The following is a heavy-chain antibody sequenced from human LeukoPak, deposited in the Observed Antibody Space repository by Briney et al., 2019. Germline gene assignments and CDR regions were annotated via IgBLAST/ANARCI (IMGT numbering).Heavy chain of an antibody. CDR3: TRDWPALHD. Sequence: GGSLRLSCAASGFTFSSYAMSWVRQAPGKGLEWVSVVYSAGSTYYADSVQGRFTLSRDDSTNTLHLQMNSLRADDTAVYYCTRDWPALHDWGQGTLVTVSS. V-gene: IGHV3-53*01. J-gene: IGHJ4*02. CDR2: VYSAGST. CDR1: GFTFSSYA.